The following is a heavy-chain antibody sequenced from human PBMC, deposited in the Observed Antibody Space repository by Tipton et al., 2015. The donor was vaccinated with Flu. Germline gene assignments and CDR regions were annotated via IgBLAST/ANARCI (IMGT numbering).Heavy chain of an antibody. J-gene: IGHJ5*01. CDR1: GDSMAYNYF. Sequence: TLSLTCSVSGDSMAYNYFWAWIRQPPGQGLEWIGNVHRSGSPYYNPSLKSRVTMSVDTSKNHLSLKLYSVTAADTAMYYCARRDYSNYVSEPKSWFDSWGQGTLVTVTS. V-gene: IGHV4-38-2*01. D-gene: IGHD4-11*01. CDR3: ARRDYSNYVSEPKSWFDS. CDR2: VHRSGSP.